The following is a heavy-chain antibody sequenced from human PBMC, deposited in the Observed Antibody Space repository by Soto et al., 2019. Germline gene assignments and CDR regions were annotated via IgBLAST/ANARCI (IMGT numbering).Heavy chain of an antibody. J-gene: IGHJ6*02. V-gene: IGHV5-51*01. D-gene: IGHD6-13*01. CDR1: GYSFTSYW. CDR2: IYPGDSDT. CDR3: ARHHGSPGSYFGLDV. Sequence: GESLKISCQGSGYSFTSYWINWERQMPGKGLEWMGIIYPGDSDTRYSPSFQGQVTISADKSIDTAYLQWRSLKASDTAVYYCARHHGSPGSYFGLDVWGQGTTVTVS.